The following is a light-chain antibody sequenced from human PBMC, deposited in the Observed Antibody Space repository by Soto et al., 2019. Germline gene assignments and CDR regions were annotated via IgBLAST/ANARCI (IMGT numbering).Light chain of an antibody. V-gene: IGKV1-33*01. CDR1: QDIGNN. CDR2: LAS. CDR3: QQYARHPYT. Sequence: DIQMTQSPSSLSASVGDTVTITCQTSQDIGNNLNWYQQKPGKAPKLLIYLASELESGVPSRFSGSGSGAYFTLSIDSLQPEDFATYYCQQYARHPYTFGQGTKVDVK. J-gene: IGKJ2*01.